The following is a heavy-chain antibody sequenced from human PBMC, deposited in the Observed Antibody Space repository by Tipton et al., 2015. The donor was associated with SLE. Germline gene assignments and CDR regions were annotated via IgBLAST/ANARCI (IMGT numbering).Heavy chain of an antibody. Sequence: QLVQSGPEVKKPGASVKVSCKASGYTFTGYYMHWVRQAPGQGLEWMGRINPNSGGTNYAQKVQGRVTMTRDTSISTAYMELSRLRSDDTAVYYCARVDRTRGQQLVGYWGQGTLVTVSS. CDR3: ARVDRTRGQQLVGY. J-gene: IGHJ4*02. V-gene: IGHV1-2*06. CDR2: INPNSGGT. CDR1: GYTFTGYY. D-gene: IGHD6-13*01.